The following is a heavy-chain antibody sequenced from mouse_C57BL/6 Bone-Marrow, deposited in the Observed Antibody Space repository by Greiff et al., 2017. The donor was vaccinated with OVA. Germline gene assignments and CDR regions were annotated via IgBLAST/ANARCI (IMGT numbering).Heavy chain of an antibody. V-gene: IGHV1-4*01. CDR1: GYTFTSYT. CDR2: INPSSGYT. Sequence: VQLQQSGAELARPGASVKMSCKASGYTFTSYTMHWVKQRPGQGLEWIGYINPSSGYTKYNQKFKDKATLTADKSSSTAYMQLSSLTSEDSAVYYCAREDTTSWFAYWGQGTLVTVSA. J-gene: IGHJ3*01. CDR3: AREDTTSWFAY. D-gene: IGHD5-5*01.